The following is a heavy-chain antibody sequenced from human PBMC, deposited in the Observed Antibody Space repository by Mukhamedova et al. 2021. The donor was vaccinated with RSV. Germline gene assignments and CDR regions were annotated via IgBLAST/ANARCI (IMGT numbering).Heavy chain of an antibody. CDR2: IYPDDSDT. CDR3: ARQAGYSAAWSDFDY. V-gene: IGHV5-51*01. D-gene: IGHD6-19*01. Sequence: EYMGIIYPDDSDTAYSPSFQGQVTISADKSTTTAYLQWSSLRASDTAMYYCARQAGYSAAWSDFDYWGQGTLVTVS. J-gene: IGHJ4*02.